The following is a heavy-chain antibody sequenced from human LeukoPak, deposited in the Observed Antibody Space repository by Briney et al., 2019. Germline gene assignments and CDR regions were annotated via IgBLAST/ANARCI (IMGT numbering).Heavy chain of an antibody. CDR2: ISAYNGNT. D-gene: IGHD3-9*01. CDR1: GYTFTSYG. V-gene: IGHV1-18*01. J-gene: IGHJ4*02. Sequence: ASVKVSCKASGYTFTSYGISWVRQAPGQGLEWMGWISAYNGNTNYAQKLQGRVTMTTDTSTSTAYMELRSLRSDDTAVYYCARGDAGYDILTGYYPPGSIQYYFDYWGQGTLVTVSS. CDR3: ARGDAGYDILTGYYPPGSIQYYFDY.